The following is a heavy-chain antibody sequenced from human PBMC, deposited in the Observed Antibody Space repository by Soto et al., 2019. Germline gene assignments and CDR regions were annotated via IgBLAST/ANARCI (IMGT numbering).Heavy chain of an antibody. Sequence: GGSLIVSCAASGFTFSSHTMNWVRQAPGKGLEWISYITSTSSTKNYADSVKGRFTISRDNANNSLYLQMNSLRDEDTAVYYCARRITRGRGPYYYYEMDFWGQGTTVTV. CDR1: GFTFSSHT. D-gene: IGHD3-10*01. CDR2: ITSTSSTK. J-gene: IGHJ6*02. V-gene: IGHV3-48*02. CDR3: ARRITRGRGPYYYYEMDF.